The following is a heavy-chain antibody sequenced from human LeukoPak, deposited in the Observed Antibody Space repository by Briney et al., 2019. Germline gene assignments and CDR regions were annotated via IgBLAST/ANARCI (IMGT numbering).Heavy chain of an antibody. D-gene: IGHD2-2*02. CDR2: IRYDGSNK. Sequence: GGSLRLSCAASGFTFSSYGMHWVRQAPGKGLEWVAFIRYDGSNKYYADSVKGRFTISRDNSKNTLYLQTNSLRAEDTAVYYCAKDRMVCSSISCYSYLDYWGQGTLVTVSS. V-gene: IGHV3-30*02. CDR1: GFTFSSYG. CDR3: AKDRMVCSSISCYSYLDY. J-gene: IGHJ4*02.